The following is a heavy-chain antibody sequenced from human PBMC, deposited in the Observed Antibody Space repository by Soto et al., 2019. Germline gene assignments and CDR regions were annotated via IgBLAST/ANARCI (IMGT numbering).Heavy chain of an antibody. CDR1: GYTFTSYG. D-gene: IGHD2-15*01. V-gene: IGHV1-18*01. J-gene: IGHJ3*02. CDR3: ARDLPDIVVVVAATPGAFDI. Sequence: ASVKVSCKASGYTFTSYGISWVRQAPGQGLEWMGWISAYNGNTNYAQKLQGRVTMTTDTSTSTAYMELRSLRSDDTAVYYCARDLPDIVVVVAATPGAFDIWGQGTMVTVSS. CDR2: ISAYNGNT.